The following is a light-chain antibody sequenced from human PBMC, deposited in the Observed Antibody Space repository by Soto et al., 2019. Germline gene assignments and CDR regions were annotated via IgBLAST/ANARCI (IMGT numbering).Light chain of an antibody. V-gene: IGKV1-9*01. J-gene: IGKJ5*01. CDR3: QQLNSYPHT. Sequence: IKLSQSPSSLSASVGDRVTITCRASQGISSYLAWYQQKPGKAPKLLIYAASTLQSGVPSRFSGSGSGTDFTLTISSLQPEDFATYYCQQLNSYPHTFGQGTLLEI. CDR2: AAS. CDR1: QGISSY.